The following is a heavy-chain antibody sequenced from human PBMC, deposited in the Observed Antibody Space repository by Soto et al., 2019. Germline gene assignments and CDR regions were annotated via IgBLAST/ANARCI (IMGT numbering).Heavy chain of an antibody. V-gene: IGHV1-3*01. CDR3: ARERYCSGGSCYWFDP. J-gene: IGHJ5*02. D-gene: IGHD2-15*01. CDR1: GYTFTSYA. CDR2: INAGNGNT. Sequence: ASVKVSCKASGYTFTSYAMHWVRHAPGQRHEWMGWINAGNGNTKYSQKFQGRVTITRDTSASTAYMELSSLRSEDTAVYYCARERYCSGGSCYWFDPWGQGTLVTVSS.